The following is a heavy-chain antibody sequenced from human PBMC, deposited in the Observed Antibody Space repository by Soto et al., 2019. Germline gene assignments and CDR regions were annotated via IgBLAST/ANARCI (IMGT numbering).Heavy chain of an antibody. CDR1: GFPFSSYW. D-gene: IGHD3-9*01. CDR3: AREYYGLLTGYYTDY. V-gene: IGHV3-74*01. Sequence: EVQLVESGGDLVQRGGSLRLSCAASGFPFSSYWMHWVRHTPGKGLDWVARISGDGVTTYYADSVTGRLTVSRDNAKNTLSLQISGLRAEDTSVYYSAREYYGLLTGYYTDYWGQGTLVSVSS. CDR2: ISGDGVTT. J-gene: IGHJ4*02.